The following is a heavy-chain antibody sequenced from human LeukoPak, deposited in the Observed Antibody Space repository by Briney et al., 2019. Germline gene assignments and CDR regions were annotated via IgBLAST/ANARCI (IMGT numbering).Heavy chain of an antibody. CDR2: AYYRSKWYN. D-gene: IGHD1-7*01. Sequence: SQTLSLTCAISGDSVSSNSAAWNWIRQSPSRGLEWLGRAYYRSKWYNDYAVSVKSRITINPDTSKNQFSLQLNSVTPEDTAVYYCARAGEYNWNYVFDYWGQGTLVTVSS. CDR3: ARAGEYNWNYVFDY. V-gene: IGHV6-1*01. J-gene: IGHJ4*02. CDR1: GDSVSSNSAA.